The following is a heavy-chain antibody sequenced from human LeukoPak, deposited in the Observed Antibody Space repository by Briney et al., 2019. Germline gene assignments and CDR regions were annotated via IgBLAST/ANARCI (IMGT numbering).Heavy chain of an antibody. V-gene: IGHV3-30*04. CDR1: GFTFSGYA. D-gene: IGHD6-19*01. J-gene: IGHJ4*02. Sequence: GGSLRLSCAASGFTFSGYAMHWVRQAPGKGLEWVAVISYDGSNKYYADSVKGRFTISRDNSKNTLYLQMNSLRAEDTAVYYCAKDLSVTARRIAVAGTLDYWGQGTLVTVSS. CDR3: AKDLSVTARRIAVAGTLDY. CDR2: ISYDGSNK.